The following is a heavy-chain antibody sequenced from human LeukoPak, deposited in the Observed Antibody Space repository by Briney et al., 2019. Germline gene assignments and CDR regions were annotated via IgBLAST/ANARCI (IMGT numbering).Heavy chain of an antibody. V-gene: IGHV4-39*07. CDR2: ISSYSGST. Sequence: PSETLSLTCTVSGGSISSSSYSWGWIRQPPGKGLEWIGSISSYSGSTYYNPSLKSRVTISVDTSKNQFSLKLSSVTAADTAVYYCATGVHGITAAGDYYFDYWGQGTLVTVSS. CDR3: ATGVHGITAAGDYYFDY. J-gene: IGHJ4*02. D-gene: IGHD6-13*01. CDR1: GGSISSSSYS.